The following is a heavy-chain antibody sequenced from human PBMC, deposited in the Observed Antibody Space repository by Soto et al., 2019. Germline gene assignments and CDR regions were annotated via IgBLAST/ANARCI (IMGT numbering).Heavy chain of an antibody. CDR2: IIPIFGTA. CDR3: AGIMVRGVNYFMDV. CDR1: GGTFSSYA. V-gene: IGHV1-69*01. Sequence: QVQLVQSGAEVKKPGSSVNVSCKASGGTFSSYAISWVRQAPGQGLEWMGGIIPIFGTANYAQKLQSRVTITADEYTSTAYMELSSMRSEDTAVYYCAGIMVRGVNYFMDVGGQGTTVTVYS. J-gene: IGHJ6*02. D-gene: IGHD3-10*01.